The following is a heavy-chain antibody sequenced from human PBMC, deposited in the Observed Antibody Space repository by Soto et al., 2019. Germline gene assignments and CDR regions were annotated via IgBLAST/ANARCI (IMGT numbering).Heavy chain of an antibody. V-gene: IGHV1-69*01. CDR3: ARVPDCSGGSCSLYYFDY. J-gene: IGHJ4*02. D-gene: IGHD2-15*01. CDR1: GYTFTSYD. CDR2: IIPIFGTA. Sequence: QVQLVQSGAEVKKPGASVKVSCKASGYTFTSYDINWVRQATGQGLEWMGWIIPIFGTANYAQKFQGRVTITADESTSTAYMELSSLRSEDTAVYYCARVPDCSGGSCSLYYFDYWGQGTLVTVSS.